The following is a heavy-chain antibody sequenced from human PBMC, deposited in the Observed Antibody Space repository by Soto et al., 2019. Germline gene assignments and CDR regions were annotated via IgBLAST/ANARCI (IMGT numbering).Heavy chain of an antibody. D-gene: IGHD1-1*01. Sequence: EVQLVESGGGLVQPGGSLRLSCAASGFIFSTSWMTWVRQAPGKGLEWVANIKDDGSGISYVASVRGRFTIARDNARRTLYLQLNNLRAEDTAHYYCVRDHDLYVRHFRNWGQGTLVTVSS. CDR2: IKDDGSGI. V-gene: IGHV3-7*01. J-gene: IGHJ1*01. CDR3: VRDHDLYVRHFRN. CDR1: GFIFSTSW.